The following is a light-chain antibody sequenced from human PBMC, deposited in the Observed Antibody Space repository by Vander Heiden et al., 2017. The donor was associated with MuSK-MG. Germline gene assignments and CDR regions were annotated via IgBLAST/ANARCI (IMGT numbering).Light chain of an antibody. Sequence: DIKMTQSPSTLSASVGDRVTITCRASQRISSWLAWYQQKPGKAPKLLIYKASSLESGVPSRFSGSGSATEFTLTISSLQPDDSATYYCQQYTDYPLTFGGGTKVEIK. CDR2: KAS. J-gene: IGKJ4*01. CDR3: QQYTDYPLT. CDR1: QRISSW. V-gene: IGKV1-5*03.